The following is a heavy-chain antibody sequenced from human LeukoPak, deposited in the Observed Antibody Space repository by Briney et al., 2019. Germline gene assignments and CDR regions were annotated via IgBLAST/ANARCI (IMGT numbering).Heavy chain of an antibody. D-gene: IGHD2-2*02. CDR3: ARGDGFCSSTSCYNYYYYMDV. J-gene: IGHJ6*03. CDR1: GYTFTSYD. V-gene: IGHV1-8*03. CDR2: MNPNSGNT. Sequence: ASVKVSCKASGYTFTSYDINWVRQATGQGLEWMGWMNPNSGNTGYAQKFQGRVTITRNTSISTAYMELCSLRSEDTAVYYCARGDGFCSSTSCYNYYYYMDVWGKGTTVTVSS.